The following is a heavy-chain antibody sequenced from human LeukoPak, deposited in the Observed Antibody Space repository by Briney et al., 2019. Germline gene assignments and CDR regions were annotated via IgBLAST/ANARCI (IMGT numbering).Heavy chain of an antibody. CDR2: VDPEDGET. Sequence: ASVKVSCKVSGYTFIDYYMHWVQQAPGKGLEWMGLVDPEDGETIYAEKFQGRVTMTADTSTDTAYMELSSLRSEDTAVYYCATGIMGATVGGDAFDIWGQGTMVTVSS. V-gene: IGHV1-69-2*01. CDR1: GYTFIDYY. CDR3: ATGIMGATVGGDAFDI. J-gene: IGHJ3*02. D-gene: IGHD1-26*01.